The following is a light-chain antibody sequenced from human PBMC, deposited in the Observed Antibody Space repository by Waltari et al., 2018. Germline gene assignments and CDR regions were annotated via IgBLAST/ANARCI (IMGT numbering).Light chain of an antibody. J-gene: IGLJ1*01. CDR1: TIYVGNYDL. CDR3: CSYAGRGTYV. V-gene: IGLV2-23*02. Sequence: QSALTQPASVSGTPGQSITISCTGTTIYVGNYDLVPWYQQNPGKAPQLLICEVNKRPSGVSSRFSGSKSGNTASLTISGLQAEDEADYYCCSYAGRGTYVFGSGTKVTVL. CDR2: EVN.